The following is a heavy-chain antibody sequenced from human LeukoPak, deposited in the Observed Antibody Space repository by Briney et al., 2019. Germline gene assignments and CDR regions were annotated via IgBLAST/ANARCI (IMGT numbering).Heavy chain of an antibody. CDR1: GFTFNIHA. J-gene: IGHJ5*02. D-gene: IGHD4-23*01. Sequence: PGGSLRLSCAASGFTFNIHAMSWVRQAPGKGLEWVSSISGSGSNTYYADSVKGRFTISRDNSKNTLYLQMNSLRGEDTAVYSCAKDVRWRTTVANYGWFDPWGQGTLVTVSS. CDR3: AKDVRWRTTVANYGWFDP. CDR2: ISGSGSNT. V-gene: IGHV3-23*01.